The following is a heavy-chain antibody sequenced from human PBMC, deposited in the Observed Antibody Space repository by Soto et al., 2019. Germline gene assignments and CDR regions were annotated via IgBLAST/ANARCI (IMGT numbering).Heavy chain of an antibody. Sequence: ASVKVSCKASGYTFTGYYMHWVRQSPGQGLEWMGWINPNSGGTNYAQKFQGRVTMTRDTSISTAYMELSSLRSEDTAVYYCARGVLWDGVRYYFDYWGQGTLVTVSS. CDR2: INPNSGGT. D-gene: IGHD3-10*01. J-gene: IGHJ4*02. CDR3: ARGVLWDGVRYYFDY. CDR1: GYTFTGYY. V-gene: IGHV1-2*02.